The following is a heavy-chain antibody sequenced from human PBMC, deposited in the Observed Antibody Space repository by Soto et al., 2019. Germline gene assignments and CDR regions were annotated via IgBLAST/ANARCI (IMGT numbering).Heavy chain of an antibody. J-gene: IGHJ5*02. Sequence: SETLSLTCTVSGASVNSENYYWSWIRQPPGKGLEWIGYVYYSGSTNYNPSLKSRATISLDTYKNQFSLKMTSMTSADTAFYYCARGVLRSLQWLDHCGQGTLVTVST. V-gene: IGHV4-61*01. CDR3: ARGVLRSLQWLDH. D-gene: IGHD3-3*01. CDR2: VYYSGST. CDR1: GASVNSENYY.